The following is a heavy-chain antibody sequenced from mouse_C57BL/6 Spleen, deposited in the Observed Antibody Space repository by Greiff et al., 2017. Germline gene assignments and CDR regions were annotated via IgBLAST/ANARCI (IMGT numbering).Heavy chain of an antibody. CDR1: GYSITSGYY. J-gene: IGHJ2*01. D-gene: IGHD4-1*01. CDR2: ISYDGSN. CDR3: ARTGTGYYFDY. V-gene: IGHV3-6*01. Sequence: EVKLVASGPGLVKPSQSLSLTCSVTGYSITSGYYWNWIRQFPGNKLEWMGYISYDGSNNYNPSLKNRISITRDTSKNQFFLKLNSVTTEDTATYYCARTGTGYYFDYWGQGTTLTVSS.